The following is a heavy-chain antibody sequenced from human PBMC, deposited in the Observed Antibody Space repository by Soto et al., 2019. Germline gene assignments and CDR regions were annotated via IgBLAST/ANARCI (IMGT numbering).Heavy chain of an antibody. CDR2: IYYSGAT. CDR1: GDSMSTNY. CDR3: ARAMGDWGTYYYYYGMDV. Sequence: SETLSLTCNVSGDSMSTNYLSWLRQPPGKGLECIGYIYYSGATNYNPSLKSRVTISVDTSRNQFSLNLRSVTAADTAVYYCARAMGDWGTYYYYYGMDVWGQGTTVTVYS. V-gene: IGHV4-59*01. D-gene: IGHD3-16*01. J-gene: IGHJ6*02.